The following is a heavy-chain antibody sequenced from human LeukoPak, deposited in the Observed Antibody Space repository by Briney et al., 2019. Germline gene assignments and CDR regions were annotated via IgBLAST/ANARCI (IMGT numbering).Heavy chain of an antibody. CDR1: GGSISSSSYY. D-gene: IGHD3-10*01. Sequence: SETLSLTCTVSGGSISSSSYYWGWIRQPPGKGLEWIGSIYYSGSTYYNPSLKSRVTISVDTSKNQFSLKLSSVTAADTAVYYCAREALLVRNGPFDYWGQGTLVTVSS. CDR3: AREALLVRNGPFDY. J-gene: IGHJ4*02. V-gene: IGHV4-39*07. CDR2: IYYSGST.